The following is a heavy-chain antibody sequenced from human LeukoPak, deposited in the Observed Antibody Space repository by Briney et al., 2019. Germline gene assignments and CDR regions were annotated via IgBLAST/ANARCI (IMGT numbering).Heavy chain of an antibody. J-gene: IGHJ6*03. CDR1: GGSFSGYY. D-gene: IGHD3-22*01. CDR2: INHSGST. CDR3: ARGRSGYYYHYYYMDV. Sequence: SETLSLTCAVYGGSFSGYYWSWIRQPPGKGLEWIGEINHSGSTNYNPSLKSRVTISVDTSKNQFSLKLSSVTAADTAVYYCARGRSGYYYHYYYMDVWGKGTTVTVSS. V-gene: IGHV4-34*01.